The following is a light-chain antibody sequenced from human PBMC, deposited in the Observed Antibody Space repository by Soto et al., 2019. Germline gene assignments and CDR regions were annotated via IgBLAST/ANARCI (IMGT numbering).Light chain of an antibody. CDR1: SSNIGGNS. V-gene: IGLV1-51*01. Sequence: QSVLTQTPAVSAAPGQKVTISCSGSSSNIGGNSVSWYQQLPGTDPKLLIYDDNKRPSGIPDRFSGSKSGTSATLGITGFQTGDEADYYCGSWDSSLSAYVFGTGTKVTVL. CDR2: DDN. J-gene: IGLJ1*01. CDR3: GSWDSSLSAYV.